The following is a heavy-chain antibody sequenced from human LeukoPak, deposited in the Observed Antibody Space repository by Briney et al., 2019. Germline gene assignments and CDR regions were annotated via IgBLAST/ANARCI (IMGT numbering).Heavy chain of an antibody. CDR1: GFTFSSYA. V-gene: IGHV3-21*01. Sequence: PGGSLRLSCAASGFTFSSYAMSWVRQAPGEGLEWVSSISSSSSYIYYADSVKGRFTISRDNAKNSLYLQMNSLRAEDTAVYYCARDPSAFDYWGQGTLVTVSS. J-gene: IGHJ4*02. CDR3: ARDPSAFDY. CDR2: ISSSSSYI.